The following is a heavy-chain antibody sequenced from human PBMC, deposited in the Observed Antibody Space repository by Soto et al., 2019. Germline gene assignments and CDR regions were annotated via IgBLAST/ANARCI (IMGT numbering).Heavy chain of an antibody. D-gene: IGHD3-10*01. CDR3: AREHYSSYFDY. CDR1: GYTFTSYG. J-gene: IGHJ4*02. Sequence: ASVKVYSKPSGYTFTSYGIIWLGQAPGQGLEWMGWISAYNGNTNYAQKLQGRVTMTTDTSTSTAYMELRSLRSDDTAVYYCAREHYSSYFDYWGQGTLVTVSS. CDR2: ISAYNGNT. V-gene: IGHV1-18*04.